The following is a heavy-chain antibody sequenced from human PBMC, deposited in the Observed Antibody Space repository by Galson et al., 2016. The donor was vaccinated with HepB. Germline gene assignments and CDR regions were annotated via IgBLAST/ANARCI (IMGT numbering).Heavy chain of an antibody. V-gene: IGHV3-23*01. Sequence: SLRLSCAASGFTFSNYAMSWVRQAPGKGLEWVSTIGGSGGNVYIGDSVKGRFTISRDNSKNTLWLQMDSLRAEDMAVYFLAKLIRTGSSGSDSWGQRTLVTVSS. CDR1: GFTFSNYA. CDR3: AKLIRTGSSGSDS. J-gene: IGHJ4*02. CDR2: IGGSGGNV. D-gene: IGHD5-12*01.